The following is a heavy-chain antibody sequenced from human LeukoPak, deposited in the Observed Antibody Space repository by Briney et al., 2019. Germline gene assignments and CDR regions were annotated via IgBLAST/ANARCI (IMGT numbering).Heavy chain of an antibody. D-gene: IGHD2-21*02. CDR3: ARAQYCGGDCYSYDY. CDR1: GGSISSYY. J-gene: IGHJ4*02. V-gene: IGHV4-4*07. CDR2: IYTSGNT. Sequence: PSETLSLTCTVSGGSISSYYWSWIRQPAGKGLEWIGRIYTSGNTNYNPSLKSRVTMSVDTSKNQFSLKLSSVTAADTVVYYCARAQYCGGDCYSYDYWGQGTLVTVSS.